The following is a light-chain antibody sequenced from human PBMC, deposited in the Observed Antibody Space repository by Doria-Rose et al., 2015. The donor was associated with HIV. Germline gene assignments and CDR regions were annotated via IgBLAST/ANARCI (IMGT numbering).Light chain of an antibody. CDR2: DGS. CDR1: QSFSSTY. Sequence: TQSPGTLSLSPGERATLSCRASQSFSSTYLAWYQQKPGQAPSLLIYDGSTRATGIPDRFSASGSGTDFTLTINRLEPEDFALYYCHQYGTPLTFGQGTKVEI. CDR3: HQYGTPLT. V-gene: IGKV3-20*01. J-gene: IGKJ1*01.